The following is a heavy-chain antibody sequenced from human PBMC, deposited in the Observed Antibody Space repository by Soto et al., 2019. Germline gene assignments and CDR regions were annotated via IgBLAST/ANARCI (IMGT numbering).Heavy chain of an antibody. CDR1: GFTFSSYA. CDR2: ISYDGSNK. Sequence: GGSLRLSCAASGFTFSSYAMHWVRQAPGKGLEWVAVISYDGSNKYYADSVKGRFTISRDNSKNTLYLQMNSLRAEDTAVYYCARDRYYRYYDILTGYYGCFQHWGQGT. D-gene: IGHD3-9*01. V-gene: IGHV3-30-3*01. CDR3: ARDRYYRYYDILTGYYGCFQH. J-gene: IGHJ1*01.